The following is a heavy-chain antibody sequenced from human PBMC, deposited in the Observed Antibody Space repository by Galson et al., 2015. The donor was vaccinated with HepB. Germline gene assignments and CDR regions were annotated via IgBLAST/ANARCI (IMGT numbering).Heavy chain of an antibody. J-gene: IGHJ4*02. CDR3: ARGDSGSYWDGRPLL. CDR2: IIPIFGTA. CDR1: GGTFSSYA. V-gene: IGHV1-69*13. Sequence: SVKVSCKASGGTFSSYAISWVRQAPGQGLEWMGGIIPIFGTANYAQKFQGRVTITADESTSTAYMELSSLRSEDTAVYYCARGDSGSYWDGRPLLWGQGTLVTVSS. D-gene: IGHD1-26*01.